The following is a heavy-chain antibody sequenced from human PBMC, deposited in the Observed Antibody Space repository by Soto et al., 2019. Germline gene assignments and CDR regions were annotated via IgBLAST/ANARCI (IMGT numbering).Heavy chain of an antibody. CDR2: MSYDGSQK. D-gene: IGHD6-13*01. J-gene: IGHJ4*02. CDR1: GFIFSTYT. CDR3: AIAKSSSWHNFDY. V-gene: IGHV3-30-3*01. Sequence: QVQLVESGGGVVQPGRSLRLSCAASGFIFSTYTMHWVRQAPGKGLEWLTVMSYDGSQKYYADSVKGRLTISRDNSKNTLYLQMTSLRAEDTAVYHCAIAKSSSWHNFDYWGQGTLVTVS.